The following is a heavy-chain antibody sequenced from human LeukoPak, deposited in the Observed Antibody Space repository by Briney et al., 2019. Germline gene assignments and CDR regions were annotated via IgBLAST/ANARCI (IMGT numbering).Heavy chain of an antibody. CDR1: GFNFSSYW. Sequence: GGSLRLSCAASGFNFSSYWMHWVRQAPGKGLVWVSRINSDGSSTSYADSVKGRFTISRDNSKNTLYLQMNSLRAEDTAVYYCAKSRGESRGASNYWGQGTLVTVSS. J-gene: IGHJ4*02. V-gene: IGHV3-74*01. D-gene: IGHD1-26*01. CDR2: INSDGSST. CDR3: AKSRGESRGASNY.